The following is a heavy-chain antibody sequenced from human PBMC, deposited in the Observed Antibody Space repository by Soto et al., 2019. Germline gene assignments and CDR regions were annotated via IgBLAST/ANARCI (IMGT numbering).Heavy chain of an antibody. Sequence: CGVGRGSISGYSWCRISKNPGKGLEWIGEINHSGSTHYSPSLKSRVTMSVDTSKNHFSVKLTSVTAADTATYFFARVPLRGSSIYYTAVRATGTTVPVSS. D-gene: IGHD2-15*01. CDR2: INHSGST. CDR3: ARVPLRGSSIYYTAV. CDR1: RGSISGYS. V-gene: IGHV4-34*01. J-gene: IGHJ6*03.